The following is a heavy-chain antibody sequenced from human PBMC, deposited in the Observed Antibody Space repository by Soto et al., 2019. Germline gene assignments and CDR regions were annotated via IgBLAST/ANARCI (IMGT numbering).Heavy chain of an antibody. CDR1: GGSFSGYY. J-gene: IGHJ4*02. V-gene: IGHV4-34*01. CDR3: AKSYGTGSDYFYF. Sequence: SETLSLTCAVYGGSFSGYYWSWIRQPPGKGLEWIGEINHSGSTNYNPSLTSRVTISVDTSKNQFSLKLSPVTAADTAVYYCAKSYGTGSDYFYFFGQGTLVTVSS. CDR2: INHSGST. D-gene: IGHD3-10*01.